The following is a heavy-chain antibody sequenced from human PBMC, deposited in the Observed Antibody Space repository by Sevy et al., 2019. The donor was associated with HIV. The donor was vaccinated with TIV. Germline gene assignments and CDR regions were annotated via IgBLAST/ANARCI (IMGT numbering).Heavy chain of an antibody. V-gene: IGHV4-61*01. CDR2: ISYIGST. CDR3: VRDRIAAAGGYFDY. J-gene: IGHJ4*02. Sequence: SETLSLTCTVSGGSVSSGNSYWSWIRQPPGKGLEWIGYISYIGSTNYNPSLKSRVTISVDTSKNQLSLRLSSLTTADTAICYCVRDRIAAAGGYFDYWGQGTLVTVSS. D-gene: IGHD6-13*01. CDR1: GGSVSSGNSY.